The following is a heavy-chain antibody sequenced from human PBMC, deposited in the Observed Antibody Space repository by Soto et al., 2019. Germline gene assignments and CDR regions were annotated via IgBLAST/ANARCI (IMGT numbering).Heavy chain of an antibody. Sequence: SVKVSCKASGFTFTSSAMQWVRQARGQRLEWIGWIVVGSGNTNYAQRFQERVTITRDMSTSTAYMELSSLRSEDTAVYYCAVEPLEFRYYYVMDVWAQGTTVTVSS. D-gene: IGHD3-10*01. V-gene: IGHV1-58*02. CDR1: GFTFTSSA. CDR3: AVEPLEFRYYYVMDV. J-gene: IGHJ6*01. CDR2: IVVGSGNT.